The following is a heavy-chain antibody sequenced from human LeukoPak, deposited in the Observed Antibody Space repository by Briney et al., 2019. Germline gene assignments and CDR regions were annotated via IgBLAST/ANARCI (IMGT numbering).Heavy chain of an antibody. V-gene: IGHV3-9*01. D-gene: IGHD3-3*01. Sequence: PGGSLRLSCAASGFTFDDYAMHWVRQAPGKGLEWVSGISRNSGSIGYADSVKGRFTISRDNAKNSLYLQMNSLRAEDTALYYCAKESSRRVYYDFWSGYYLGYWGQGTLVTVSS. CDR1: GFTFDDYA. J-gene: IGHJ4*02. CDR2: ISRNSGSI. CDR3: AKESSRRVYYDFWSGYYLGY.